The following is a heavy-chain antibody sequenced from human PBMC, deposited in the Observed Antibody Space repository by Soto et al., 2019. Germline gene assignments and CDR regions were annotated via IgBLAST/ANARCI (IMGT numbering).Heavy chain of an antibody. V-gene: IGHV1-3*01. CDR3: ARELQGLYYFDY. J-gene: IGHJ4*02. D-gene: IGHD4-4*01. CDR1: GYTFTSYA. CDR2: INAGNGNT. Sequence: ASVKVSCKASGYTFTSYAMHWVRQAPGQRLEWMGWINAGNGNTKYSQKFQGRVTIARDTSASTAYMELSSLRSEDTAVYYCARELQGLYYFDYWGLGNLVTVSS.